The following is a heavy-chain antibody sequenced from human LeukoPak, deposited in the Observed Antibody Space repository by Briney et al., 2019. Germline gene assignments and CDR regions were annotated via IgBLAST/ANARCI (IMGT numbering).Heavy chain of an antibody. D-gene: IGHD6-13*01. CDR2: ISWNSGSI. J-gene: IGHJ4*02. Sequence: SGGSLRLSCAASGFTFDDYAMHWVRQAPGKGLEWVSGISWNSGSIGYADSVKGRFTISRDNAKNSLYLQMNSLRAEDMALYNCAKSGSSWYYFDYWGQGTLVTVSS. V-gene: IGHV3-9*03. CDR1: GFTFDDYA. CDR3: AKSGSSWYYFDY.